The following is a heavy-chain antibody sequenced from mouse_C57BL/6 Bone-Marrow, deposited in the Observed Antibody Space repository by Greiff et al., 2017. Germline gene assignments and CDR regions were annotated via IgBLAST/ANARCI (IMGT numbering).Heavy chain of an antibody. D-gene: IGHD2-1*01. CDR3: ARSNYGNFNWYCDV. CDR1: GYAFSSSW. V-gene: IGHV1-82*01. J-gene: IGHJ1*03. CDR2: IYPGDGDT. Sequence: QVQLQQSGPELVKPGASVKLSCKASGYAFSSSWMNWVKQRPGKGLEWIGRIYPGDGDTNYNGKFKGKATLTADKSSSTAYMQLSSLTSEDSAVYFCARSNYGNFNWYCDVWGTGTTVTVSS.